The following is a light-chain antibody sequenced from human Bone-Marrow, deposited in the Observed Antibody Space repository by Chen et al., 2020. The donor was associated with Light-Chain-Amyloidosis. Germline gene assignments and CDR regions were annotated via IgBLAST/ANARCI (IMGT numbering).Light chain of an antibody. V-gene: IGKV3-15*01. CDR2: GAS. Sequence: EIVMTQSPATLSVSPGERATLSGRASQSVSSNLAWYQQKPGQAPRLLIYGASTRATGIPARFSGSGSGTDFTLTISSIEAEDFAVYSCQQYNQWPKTFGRGTKVEI. CDR3: QQYNQWPKT. CDR1: QSVSSN. J-gene: IGKJ1*01.